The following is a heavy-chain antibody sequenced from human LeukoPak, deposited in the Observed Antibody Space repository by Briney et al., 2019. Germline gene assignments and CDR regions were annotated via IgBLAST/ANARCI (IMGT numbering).Heavy chain of an antibody. D-gene: IGHD2-8*01. V-gene: IGHV3-30*18. Sequence: GGSLRLSCAASGYIFSRDAMHWVRQAPGKGLEWVAVISYDGGEKYYGDSVKGRFTISRDNSKNTLYLQMNSLRIEDTAVYYCAKELNVRGPPGYWGQGTLVTVSS. CDR1: GYIFSRDA. CDR2: ISYDGGEK. CDR3: AKELNVRGPPGY. J-gene: IGHJ4*02.